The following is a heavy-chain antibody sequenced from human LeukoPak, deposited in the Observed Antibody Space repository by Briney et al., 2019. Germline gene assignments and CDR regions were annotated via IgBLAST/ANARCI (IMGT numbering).Heavy chain of an antibody. CDR3: ARITYYYDSSGYYPDAFDI. CDR2: IYHSGST. J-gene: IGHJ3*02. Sequence: SETLSLTCTVSGYSISSGYYWGWIRQPPGKGLEWIGSIYHSGSTYYNPSLKSRVTISVDTSKNQFSLKLSSVTAADTAVYYCARITYYYDSSGYYPDAFDIWGQGTMVTVSS. CDR1: GYSISSGYY. V-gene: IGHV4-38-2*02. D-gene: IGHD3-22*01.